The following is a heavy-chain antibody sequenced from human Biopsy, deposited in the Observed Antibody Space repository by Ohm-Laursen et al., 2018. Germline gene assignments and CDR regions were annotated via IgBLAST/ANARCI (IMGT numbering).Heavy chain of an antibody. CDR2: INHSGRT. CDR3: VRGVDYYDPYHYYALDV. Sequence: ETLSLTCPVYGESFNGYYWSWIRQTPGKGLEWIGEINHSGRTNYNPSLKSRVTISVDTSKNQFSLKVRSVTAADTAVYYCVRGVDYYDPYHYYALDVWGQGTTVTVSS. J-gene: IGHJ6*02. D-gene: IGHD3-22*01. V-gene: IGHV4-34*01. CDR1: GESFNGYY.